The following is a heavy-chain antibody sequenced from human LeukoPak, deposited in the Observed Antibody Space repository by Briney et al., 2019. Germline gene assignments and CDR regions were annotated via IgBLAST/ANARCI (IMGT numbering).Heavy chain of an antibody. Sequence: PGRSKRLSCTASGFTFGDYAMTWVRQAPGKGLEWVGFIRSKAYGGTTKNAASVKGRFTISRDDSRSIAYLQMNSLKTEDTAVYYCTRRYNYDSSGYYYVRDAFDIWGQGTMVTVSS. V-gene: IGHV3-49*04. CDR1: GFTFGDYA. CDR3: TRRYNYDSSGYYYVRDAFDI. J-gene: IGHJ3*02. D-gene: IGHD3-22*01. CDR2: IRSKAYGGTT.